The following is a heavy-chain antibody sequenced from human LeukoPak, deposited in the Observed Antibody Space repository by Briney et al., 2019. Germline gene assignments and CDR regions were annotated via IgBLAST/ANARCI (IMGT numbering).Heavy chain of an antibody. J-gene: IGHJ4*02. CDR1: GFTFNNYA. V-gene: IGHV3-23*01. CDR2: ISGSGGSGSST. D-gene: IGHD6-13*01. CDR3: AKSRSSIAAAINY. Sequence: GRSLRLSCAASGFTFNNYAMSWVRQAPGEGLEWVSTISGSGGSGSSTYYADSVKGRFTISRDNPNNTLYLQVNSLRAEDTAVYFCAKSRSSIAAAINYWGQGTLVTVSS.